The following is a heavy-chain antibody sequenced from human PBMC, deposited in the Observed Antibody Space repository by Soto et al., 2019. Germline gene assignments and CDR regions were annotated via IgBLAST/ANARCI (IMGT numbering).Heavy chain of an antibody. CDR3: ARVNGDQYYFDY. D-gene: IGHD4-17*01. V-gene: IGHV3-30-3*01. Sequence: QVQLVESGGGVVQPGRSLRLSCAAAGFTFSSYAMHWVRQAPGKGLEWVAVISYDGSNKYYADSVKGRFTISRDNSKNTLYLQMNSLRAEDTAVYYCARVNGDQYYFDYWGKGNLVTVSS. J-gene: IGHJ4*02. CDR1: GFTFSSYA. CDR2: ISYDGSNK.